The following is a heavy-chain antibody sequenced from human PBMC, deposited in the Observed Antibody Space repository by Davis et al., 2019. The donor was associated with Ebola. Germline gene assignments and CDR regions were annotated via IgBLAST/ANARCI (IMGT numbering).Heavy chain of an antibody. Sequence: GGSLRLSCAASGFTFSTYGMHWVRQAPGKGLEWVAFIRYDGSNKYYADSVKGRFTISRDNSKNTLYVQMNSLKPEDTSVYYCAKDGSRLRWLDYWGQGALVTVSS. CDR1: GFTFSTYG. J-gene: IGHJ4*02. V-gene: IGHV3-30*02. D-gene: IGHD4-23*01. CDR2: IRYDGSNK. CDR3: AKDGSRLRWLDY.